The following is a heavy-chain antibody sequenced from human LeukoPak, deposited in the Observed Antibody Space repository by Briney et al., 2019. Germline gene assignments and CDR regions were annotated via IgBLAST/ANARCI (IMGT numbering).Heavy chain of an antibody. J-gene: IGHJ4*02. D-gene: IGHD3-10*01. Sequence: ASVKVSCKASGYIFTSYAMNWVRQAPGQGLEWMGWINTNTGNPTYAQGFTGRFVFSLDTSVSTAYLQISSLKAEDTAVYYCARDDMVRGVIIDQNWGQGTLVTVSS. CDR3: ARDDMVRGVIIDQN. CDR2: INTNTGNP. CDR1: GYIFTSYA. V-gene: IGHV7-4-1*02.